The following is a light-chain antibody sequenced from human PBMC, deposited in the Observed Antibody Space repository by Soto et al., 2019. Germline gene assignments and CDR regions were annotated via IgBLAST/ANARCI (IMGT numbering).Light chain of an antibody. CDR3: QQYGSSIT. J-gene: IGKJ5*01. CDR2: GTS. CDR1: QSVPRSY. V-gene: IGKV3-20*01. Sequence: EIVLTPSPGPLSLSPGARATLSCRASQSVPRSYLAWYQQKPGQAPRLLIYGTSSRATGIPDRFSGSGSGTDFTLTISRLEPEDFAVFYCQQYGSSITFGQGTRLEI.